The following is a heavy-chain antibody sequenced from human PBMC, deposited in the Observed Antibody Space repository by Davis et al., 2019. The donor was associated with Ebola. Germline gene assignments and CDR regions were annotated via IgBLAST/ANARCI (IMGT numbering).Heavy chain of an antibody. CDR2: ISYDGSNK. V-gene: IGHV3-30*18. D-gene: IGHD1-14*01. Sequence: GESLKISCAASGFTVSSNYMNWVRQAPGKGLEWVAVISYDGSNKYYADSVKGRFTISRDNSKNTLYLQMNSLRAEDTAVYYCAKDNLPTPFYCYGMDVWGKGTTVTVSS. CDR1: GFTVSSNY. J-gene: IGHJ6*04. CDR3: AKDNLPTPFYCYGMDV.